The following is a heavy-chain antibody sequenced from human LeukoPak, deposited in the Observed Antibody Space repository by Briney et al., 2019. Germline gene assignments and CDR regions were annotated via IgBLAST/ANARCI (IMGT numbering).Heavy chain of an antibody. V-gene: IGHV4-61*02. CDR3: ARDGYSAHDGL. D-gene: IGHD5-12*01. CDR1: GDSIRSGSYY. Sequence: KPSETLSLTCTVSGDSIRSGSYYWSWIRQSAGKGLEWIGRIDTSGSTNYNPSLKSRVTISVDTSKNQFSLKLSSVTAADTAVYYCARDGYSAHDGLWGQGTLVTVSS. J-gene: IGHJ4*02. CDR2: IDTSGST.